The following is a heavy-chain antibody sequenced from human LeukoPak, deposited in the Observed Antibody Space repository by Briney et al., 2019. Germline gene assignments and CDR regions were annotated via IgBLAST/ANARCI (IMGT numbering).Heavy chain of an antibody. CDR3: ARGGLLYSSGWGTTLGRYYYYMDV. D-gene: IGHD6-19*01. V-gene: IGHV4-4*07. Sequence: SETLSLTCTVSGGSISSYYWSWIRQPPGKGLEWIGRIYTSGSTNYNPSLKSRVTISVDKSKNQFSLKLSSVTAADTAVYYCARGGLLYSSGWGTTLGRYYYYMDVWGKGTTVTVSS. J-gene: IGHJ6*03. CDR2: IYTSGST. CDR1: GGSISSYY.